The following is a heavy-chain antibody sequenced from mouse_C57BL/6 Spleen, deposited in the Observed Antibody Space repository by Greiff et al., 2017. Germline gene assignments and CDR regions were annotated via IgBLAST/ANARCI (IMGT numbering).Heavy chain of an antibody. CDR3: ARYYGSLHFDY. J-gene: IGHJ2*01. Sequence: VQLQQPGAELVQPGASVKLSCKASGYTFTSYWMHWVKQRPGQGLEWIGEIDPTASDTNYNQKFKGKATLTVDKSYSTAYMQLSSLTSEDSAVYYCARYYGSLHFDYWGQGTTLTVSS. CDR1: GYTFTSYW. V-gene: IGHV1-69*02. CDR2: IDPTASDT. D-gene: IGHD1-1*01.